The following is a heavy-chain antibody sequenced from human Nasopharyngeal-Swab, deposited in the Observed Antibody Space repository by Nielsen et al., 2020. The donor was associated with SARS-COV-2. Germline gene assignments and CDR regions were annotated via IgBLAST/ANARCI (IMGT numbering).Heavy chain of an antibody. CDR1: GFTSRDYW. CDR2: IKQDGSEK. CDR3: ARVGGRTSPMGS. V-gene: IGHV3-7*01. D-gene: IGHD3-10*01. J-gene: IGHJ4*02. Sequence: GRSLRLSCVASGFTSRDYWMSWVRQAPAKGLEWVASIKQDGSEKNYVDSVKGRFTISRDNAKNSLFLQMDSLRTEDTAFYYCARVGGRTSPMGSWGQGTLVTVSS.